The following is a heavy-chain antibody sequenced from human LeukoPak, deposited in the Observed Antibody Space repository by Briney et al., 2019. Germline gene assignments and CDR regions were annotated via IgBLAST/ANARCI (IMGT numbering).Heavy chain of an antibody. CDR3: ARSIRGPEYFQH. CDR1: GFTVSSNY. V-gene: IGHV3-66*01. J-gene: IGHJ1*01. D-gene: IGHD5-12*01. Sequence: GGSLRLSCTASGFTVSSNYMSWVRQAPGKGLEWVSLIYAGGDTYYPDSVKGRFTLSRDNSKNTLYLQMNSLRAEDTAVYYCARSIRGPEYFQHWGQGTLVTVSS. CDR2: IYAGGDT.